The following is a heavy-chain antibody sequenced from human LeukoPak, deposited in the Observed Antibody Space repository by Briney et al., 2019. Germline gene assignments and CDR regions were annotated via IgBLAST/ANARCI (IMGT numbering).Heavy chain of an antibody. D-gene: IGHD4-17*01. CDR2: ISYDGSNK. CDR1: GFTYAKHA. J-gene: IGHJ3*02. Sequence: GGSLRLSCAASGFTYAKHAMHWVRQAPGKGLEWVAVISYDGSNKYYADSVKGRFTISRDNSKNTLYLQMNSLRAEDTTVYYCARAGDYGDYRGIEAFDIWGQGTMVTVSS. CDR3: ARAGDYGDYRGIEAFDI. V-gene: IGHV3-30*04.